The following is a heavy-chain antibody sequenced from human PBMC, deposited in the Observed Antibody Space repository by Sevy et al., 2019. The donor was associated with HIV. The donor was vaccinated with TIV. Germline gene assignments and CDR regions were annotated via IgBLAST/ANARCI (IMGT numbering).Heavy chain of an antibody. D-gene: IGHD2-15*01. Sequence: ASVKVSCKASGYTFTSFGITWVRQAPGQGLEWVGWVSPYNGKTKYAQKLQGSVTMTTDTSTSTAYMELRSLRSDDKAVYYCARPFCSGGSCYRWYFDFWGQGTLVTVSS. CDR2: VSPYNGKT. V-gene: IGHV1-18*01. CDR3: ARPFCSGGSCYRWYFDF. J-gene: IGHJ4*02. CDR1: GYTFTSFG.